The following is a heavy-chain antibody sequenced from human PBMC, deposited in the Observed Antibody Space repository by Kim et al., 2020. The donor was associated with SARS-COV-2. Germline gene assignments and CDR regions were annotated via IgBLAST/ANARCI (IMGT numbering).Heavy chain of an antibody. D-gene: IGHD3-10*01. Sequence: VKGRFNISRDNAKNSVYLEMNSLRADDTAVYYCARGRGMSTSGSYYKGIEVWGQGTMVTVSS. CDR3: ARGRGMSTSGSYYKGIEV. V-gene: IGHV3-48*01. J-gene: IGHJ6*02.